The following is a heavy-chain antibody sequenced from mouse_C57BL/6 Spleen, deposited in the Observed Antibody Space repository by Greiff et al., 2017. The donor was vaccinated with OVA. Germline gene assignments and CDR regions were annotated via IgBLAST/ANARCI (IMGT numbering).Heavy chain of an antibody. CDR2: INPGSGGT. CDR1: GYAFTNYL. Sequence: VHLVESGAELVRPGTSVKVSCKASGYAFTNYLIEWVKQRPGQGLEWIGVINPGSGGTNYNEKFKGKATLTADKSSSTAYMQLSSLTSEDSAVYFCARGLPLAYWGQGTLVTVSA. CDR3: ARGLPLAY. D-gene: IGHD5-5*01. J-gene: IGHJ3*01. V-gene: IGHV1-54*01.